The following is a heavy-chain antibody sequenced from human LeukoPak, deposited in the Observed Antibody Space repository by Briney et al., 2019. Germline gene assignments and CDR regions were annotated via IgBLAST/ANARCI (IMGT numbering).Heavy chain of an antibody. CDR3: ALHINGDYESRFDP. Sequence: PGGSLRLSCAASGFTFSNYEMNWVRQAPGKGLEWVSSISSSGTTIYYADSVKGRFTISRDNSKNTLNLQMNSLRAEDTAIYYCALHINGDYESRFDPWGQGTLVTVSS. CDR2: ISSSGTTI. J-gene: IGHJ5*02. V-gene: IGHV3-48*03. D-gene: IGHD4-17*01. CDR1: GFTFSNYE.